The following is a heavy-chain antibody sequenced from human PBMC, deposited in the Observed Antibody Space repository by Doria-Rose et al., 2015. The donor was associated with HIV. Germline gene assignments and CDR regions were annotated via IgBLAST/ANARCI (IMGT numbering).Heavy chain of an antibody. CDR2: IFSDDDR. V-gene: IGHV2-26*01. CDR3: ARIKSSRWYHKYYFDF. J-gene: IGHJ4*02. D-gene: IGHD6-13*01. CDR1: GVSLSSPGMG. Sequence: SGPVLVKPTETLTLTCTVSGVSLSSPGMGVSWIRQPPGKAPEWLANIFSDDDRSYKTSLKSRLTISRCTSKSQVVLTMTDMGPVDTATYYCARIKSSRWYHKYYFDFWGQGALVIVSA.